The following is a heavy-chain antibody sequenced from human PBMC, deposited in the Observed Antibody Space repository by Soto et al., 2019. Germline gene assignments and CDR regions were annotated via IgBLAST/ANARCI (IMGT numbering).Heavy chain of an antibody. CDR1: GSMFSNHW. J-gene: IGHJ4*02. CDR2: IKQDGSEK. CDR3: TTLSSTWPTGGDY. D-gene: IGHD6-13*01. V-gene: IGHV3-7*03. Sequence: GGSLRLSCIGSGSMFSNHWMSWVRQAPGKGLEWVANIKQDGSEKYYVDPVKGRFTISRDNAKNSLYLQMNSLRADDTAVYYCTTLSSTWPTGGDYWGQGTLVTVSS.